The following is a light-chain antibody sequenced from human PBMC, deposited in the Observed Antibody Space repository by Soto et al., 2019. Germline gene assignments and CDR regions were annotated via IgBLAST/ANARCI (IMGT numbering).Light chain of an antibody. CDR1: QDINIY. Sequence: DIQMTPSPASLFSSVEDIVTITCQATQDINIYLNWYQQKPGKAPNLLIYDASNLEIGVPSRFSGSGSGTHFTFTISSLQTEDIGTYYCQQYDSRPKTFGRGTRLEIK. J-gene: IGKJ5*01. CDR2: DAS. CDR3: QQYDSRPKT. V-gene: IGKV1-33*01.